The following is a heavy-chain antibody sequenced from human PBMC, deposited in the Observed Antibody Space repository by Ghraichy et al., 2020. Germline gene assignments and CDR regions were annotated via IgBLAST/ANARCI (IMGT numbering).Heavy chain of an antibody. CDR2: IYYSGST. CDR1: GGSISSYY. V-gene: IGHV4-59*01. Sequence: SETLSLTCTVSGGSISSYYWSWIRQPPGKGLEWIGYIYYSGSTNYNPSLKSRVTISVDTSKNQFSLKLSSVIAADTAVYYCARGGGCSGGSCQGTNYYYYGMDVWGQGTTVTVSS. D-gene: IGHD2-15*01. CDR3: ARGGGCSGGSCQGTNYYYYGMDV. J-gene: IGHJ6*02.